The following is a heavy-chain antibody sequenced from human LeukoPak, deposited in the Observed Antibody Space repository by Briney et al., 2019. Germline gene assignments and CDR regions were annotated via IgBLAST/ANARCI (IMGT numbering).Heavy chain of an antibody. D-gene: IGHD3-10*01. CDR2: INTNTGNP. CDR1: GYTFTSYA. CDR3: ARERTSMVRGVKSWFDP. J-gene: IGHJ5*02. Sequence: ASVKVSCKASGYTFTSYAMNWVRQAPGQGLERMGWINTNTGNPTYAQGFTGRFVFSLDTSVSTAYLQISSLKAEDTAVYYCARERTSMVRGVKSWFDPWGQGTLVTVSS. V-gene: IGHV7-4-1*02.